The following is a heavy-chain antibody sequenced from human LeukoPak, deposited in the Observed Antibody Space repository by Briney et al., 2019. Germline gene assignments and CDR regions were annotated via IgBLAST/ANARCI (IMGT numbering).Heavy chain of an antibody. V-gene: IGHV3-30*01. CDR1: GFTFTSYA. J-gene: IGHJ6*03. CDR3: AREGCSSTSCYYYMDV. Sequence: GRSLRLSCAASGFTFTSYAMHWVRQAPGKGLEWVAVISYDGSNKYYADSVKGRFTISRDHSKNTLYLQMNSLRAEDTAVYYCAREGCSSTSCYYYMDVWGKGTTVTVSS. D-gene: IGHD2-2*01. CDR2: ISYDGSNK.